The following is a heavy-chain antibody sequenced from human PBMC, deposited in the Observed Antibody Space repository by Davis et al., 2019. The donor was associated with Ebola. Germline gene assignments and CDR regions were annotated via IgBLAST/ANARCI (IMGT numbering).Heavy chain of an antibody. D-gene: IGHD1-26*01. Sequence: SETLSLTCTVSGGSISSGSYYWGWIRQPPGKGLEWIGSIYYSGSTYYNPSLKSRVTISVDTSKNQFSLKLSSVTAADTAVYYCARLTWGEFDYWGQGTLVTVSS. CDR1: GGSISSGSYY. CDR2: IYYSGST. CDR3: ARLTWGEFDY. J-gene: IGHJ4*02. V-gene: IGHV4-39*07.